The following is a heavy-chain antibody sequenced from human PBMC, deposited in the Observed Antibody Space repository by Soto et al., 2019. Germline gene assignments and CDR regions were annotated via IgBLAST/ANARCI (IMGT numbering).Heavy chain of an antibody. J-gene: IGHJ4*02. D-gene: IGHD3-22*01. CDR2: IDAEDGNT. V-gene: IGHV1-3*01. CDR1: GYTFTSYS. CDR3: ATIIAKSNN. Sequence: VKVSCKASGYTFTSYSMHWVRQAPGQRLEWMGWIDAEDGNTKYAQKFQGRVTMTEDTSTDTAYMELSSLRSEDTAVYYCATIIAKSNNWGQGTLVTVSS.